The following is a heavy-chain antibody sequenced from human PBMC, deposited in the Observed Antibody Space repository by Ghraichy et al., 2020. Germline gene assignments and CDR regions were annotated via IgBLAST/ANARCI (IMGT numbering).Heavy chain of an antibody. Sequence: SETLSLTCTVSGGSISSYYWSWIRQPPGKGLEWIGYIYYSGSTNYNPSLKSRVTISVDTSKNQFSLKLSSVTAADTAVYYCATGGEVSESHYWGQGTLVTVSS. CDR1: GGSISSYY. V-gene: IGHV4-59*01. CDR3: ATGGEVSESHY. CDR2: IYYSGST. J-gene: IGHJ4*02. D-gene: IGHD3-16*01.